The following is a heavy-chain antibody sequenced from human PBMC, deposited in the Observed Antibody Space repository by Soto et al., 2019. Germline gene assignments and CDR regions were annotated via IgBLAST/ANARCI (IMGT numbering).Heavy chain of an antibody. D-gene: IGHD3-10*01. CDR2: IKEDGSED. V-gene: IGHV3-7*04. Sequence: GGSLRLSCAASGFTFSGYWMTWVRQAPGKGLEWVASIKEDGSEDHFVDSVKGRFTISRDNSKNSLYLQMNSLRVEDTAVYYCAGGGSDSAYWGKGTLVP. CDR1: GFTFSGYW. CDR3: AGGGSDSAY. J-gene: IGHJ4*02.